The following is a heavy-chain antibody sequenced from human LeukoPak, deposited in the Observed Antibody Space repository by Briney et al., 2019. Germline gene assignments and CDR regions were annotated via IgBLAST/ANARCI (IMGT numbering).Heavy chain of an antibody. J-gene: IGHJ4*02. V-gene: IGHV3-21*04. CDR1: GFTFSTCS. CDR2: ISSSSSYI. D-gene: IGHD3-3*01. CDR3: ARDERLLSFLK. Sequence: GGSLRLSCAASGFTFSTCSMNWVRQAPGKGLEWVSSISSSSSYIFYADSVKGRFTISRDNSKNTLYLQMNSLRAEDTAIYYCARDERLLSFLKWGQGTLVTVSS.